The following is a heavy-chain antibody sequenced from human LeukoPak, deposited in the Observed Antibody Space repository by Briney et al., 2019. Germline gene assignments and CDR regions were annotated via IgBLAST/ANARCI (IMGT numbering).Heavy chain of an antibody. J-gene: IGHJ4*02. D-gene: IGHD6-19*01. CDR3: ATTVAGYFDF. Sequence: GGSLRLSCAASGLTFSIYWMSWVRQAPGKGLEHMANIKQDGSEKYYVDSAKGRFTISRDNAKNSLYLQMNSLRAEDTALYYCATTVAGYFDFWGQGAPVTVSS. CDR1: GLTFSIYW. CDR2: IKQDGSEK. V-gene: IGHV3-7*03.